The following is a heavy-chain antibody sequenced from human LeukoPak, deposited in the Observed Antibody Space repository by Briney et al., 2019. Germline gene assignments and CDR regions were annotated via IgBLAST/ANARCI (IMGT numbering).Heavy chain of an antibody. J-gene: IGHJ3*02. V-gene: IGHV1-18*01. CDR3: ARSPSSGGDDAFDI. CDR1: GYTVTSYG. CDR2: ISAYNGNT. Sequence: ASVKVSCKASGYTVTSYGISWVRQAPGQGLEWMGWISAYNGNTNYAQKFQGRVTITADKSTSTAYMELSSLRSEDTAVYYCARSPSSGGDDAFDIWGQGTMVTVSS. D-gene: IGHD3-10*01.